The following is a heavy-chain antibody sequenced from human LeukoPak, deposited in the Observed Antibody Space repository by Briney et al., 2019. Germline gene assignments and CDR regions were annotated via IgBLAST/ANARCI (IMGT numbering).Heavy chain of an antibody. CDR3: ARSPVQAVAGWIDY. V-gene: IGHV4-39*07. CDR2: IYYSGST. D-gene: IGHD6-19*01. Sequence: SETLSLTCTVSGGSISSSSYYWGWIRQPPGKGLEWIGSIYYSGSTYYNPSLKSRVTISVDTSKNQFSLKLSSVTAADTAVYYCARSPVQAVAGWIDYWGQGTLVTVSS. CDR1: GGSISSSSYY. J-gene: IGHJ4*02.